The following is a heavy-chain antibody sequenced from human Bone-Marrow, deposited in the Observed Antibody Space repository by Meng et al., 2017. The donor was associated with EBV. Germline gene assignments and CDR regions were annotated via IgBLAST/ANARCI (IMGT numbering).Heavy chain of an antibody. Sequence: QLQLQESVSGLVMPSXXXXXTXSVSGGSVSSDNYYWSWIRQPPGKGLEWIGYVHYIGSTIDNPSLKSRVTISIDKSKNQFSLKLNSVTAADTAVYYCAREIRRWTEYFDLWGRGTLVTVSS. J-gene: IGHJ2*01. CDR3: AREIRRWTEYFDL. CDR2: VHYIGST. D-gene: IGHD3/OR15-3a*01. V-gene: IGHV4-61*01. CDR1: GGSVSSDNYY.